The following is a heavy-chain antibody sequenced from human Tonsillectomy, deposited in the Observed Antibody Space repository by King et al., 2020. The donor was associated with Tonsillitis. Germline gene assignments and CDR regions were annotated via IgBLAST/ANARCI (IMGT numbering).Heavy chain of an antibody. CDR3: ASHFPYLDIEKPLDV. J-gene: IGHJ6*03. D-gene: IGHD3-3*02. CDR1: GFTFRDYG. Sequence: EVQLVESGGGVVRPGGSLRLSCAASGFTFRDYGMSWVRQGPGKGLEWVSGINWKGDSISHTDSVKGRFTISRDNAKRSLYLQMNSLRAEDTALYYCASHFPYLDIEKPLDVWGKGTRVTVSS. CDR2: INWKGDSI. V-gene: IGHV3-20*04.